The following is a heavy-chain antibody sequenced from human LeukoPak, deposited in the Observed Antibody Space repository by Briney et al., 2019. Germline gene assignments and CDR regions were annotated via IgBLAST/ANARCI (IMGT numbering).Heavy chain of an antibody. V-gene: IGHV1-18*01. CDR3: ARDGTSTDDY. CDR2: ISGNNDNP. J-gene: IGHJ4*02. Sequence: ASVKVSCKASGYTFSNFGISWVRQAPGQGLEWMGWISGNNDNPNYGQKFQGRLTATTDSSTSTAYMELRNLRSDDTAVYYCARDGTSTDDYWGQGTLVTVSS. CDR1: GYTFSNFG. D-gene: IGHD2-2*01.